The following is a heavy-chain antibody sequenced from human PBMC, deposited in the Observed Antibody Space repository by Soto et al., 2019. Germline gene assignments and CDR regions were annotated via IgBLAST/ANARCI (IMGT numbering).Heavy chain of an antibody. CDR2: ISSSSSTI. J-gene: IGHJ4*02. V-gene: IGHV3-48*02. D-gene: IGHD2-8*01. CDR3: AREALGIWYDFDY. CDR1: GFTFSTYS. Sequence: EVQLVESGGGLVQPGGSLRLSCAASGFTFSTYSMNWVRQAPGKGLEWVSYISSSSSTIYYADSVKGRFTISRDNAKNSLYLQMNSLRDEVTAVSYCAREALGIWYDFDYWGQGTLVTVSS.